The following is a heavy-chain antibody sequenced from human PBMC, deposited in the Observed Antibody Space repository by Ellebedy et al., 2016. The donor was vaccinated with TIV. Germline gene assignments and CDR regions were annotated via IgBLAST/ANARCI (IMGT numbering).Heavy chain of an antibody. CDR3: ARGYSSSWYAGDPEYGMDV. CDR2: ISYDGSNK. J-gene: IGHJ6*02. CDR1: GFTFSSYG. V-gene: IGHV3-30*03. D-gene: IGHD6-13*01. Sequence: GESLKISCAASGFTFSSYGMHWVRQAPGKGLEWVAVISYDGSNKYYVDSVKGRFTISRNDSKNTLYLQMNSLRAGDTAVYYCARGYSSSWYAGDPEYGMDVWGQGTTVTVSS.